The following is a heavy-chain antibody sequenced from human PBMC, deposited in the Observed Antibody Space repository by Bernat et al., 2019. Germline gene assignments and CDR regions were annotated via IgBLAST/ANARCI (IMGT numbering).Heavy chain of an antibody. CDR2: MNPNSGNT. V-gene: IGHV1-8*01. CDR3: ARDESSVVVPAARGWFDP. Sequence: QVQLVQSGAEVKKPGASVKVSCKASGYTFTSYDINWVRQATGQGLEWMGWMNPNSGNTGYAQKFQGRVTMTRNISISTAYMELSSLRSEDTAVYYCARDESSVVVPAARGWFDPWGQGTLVTVSS. CDR1: GYTFTSYD. D-gene: IGHD2-2*01. J-gene: IGHJ5*02.